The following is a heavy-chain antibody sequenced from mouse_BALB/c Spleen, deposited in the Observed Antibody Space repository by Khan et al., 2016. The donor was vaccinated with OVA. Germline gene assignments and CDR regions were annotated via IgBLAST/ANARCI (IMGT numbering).Heavy chain of an antibody. V-gene: IGHV14-3*02. D-gene: IGHD2-4*01. CDR3: ARSYYDPRDFDV. CDR1: GVNIRDTY. CDR2: IDPANGNT. J-gene: IGHJ1*01. Sequence: VQLKESGAELVKPGASVKLSCTASGVNIRDTYIHWVKQRPEQGLEWIGRIDPANGNTQYDQKFQDKATLTSDTSSNTSYLQLNSLTSEDTAVYCCARSYYDPRDFDVWGAGTTVTVSS.